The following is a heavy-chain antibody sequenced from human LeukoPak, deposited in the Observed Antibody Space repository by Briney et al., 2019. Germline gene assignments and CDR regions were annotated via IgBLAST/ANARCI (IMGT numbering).Heavy chain of an antibody. D-gene: IGHD4-17*01. CDR3: ARGGTVTKIFNWFDP. J-gene: IGHJ5*02. V-gene: IGHV4-30-4*01. Sequence: PSQTLSLTCTVSAGSISSGDYYWSWIRQPPGKGLEWIGYIYYSGSTNYNPSLKSRVTISVDTSKNQFSLKLSSVTAADMAVYYCARGGTVTKIFNWFDPWGQGTLVTVSS. CDR1: AGSISSGDYY. CDR2: IYYSGST.